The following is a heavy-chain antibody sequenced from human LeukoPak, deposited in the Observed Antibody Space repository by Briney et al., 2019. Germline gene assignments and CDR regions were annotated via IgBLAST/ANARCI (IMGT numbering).Heavy chain of an antibody. J-gene: IGHJ5*02. D-gene: IGHD6-19*01. CDR1: GGSISSYY. CDR2: IYTSGST. V-gene: IGHV4-4*07. Sequence: SETLSLTCTVSGGSISSYYWSWIRQPAGKGLEWIGRIYTSGSTNYNPSLKSRVTMSVDTSKNQFSLKLSSVTAADTAVYYCARDRTTVAGRVGPGFDPWGQGTLVTVSS. CDR3: ARDRTTVAGRVGPGFDP.